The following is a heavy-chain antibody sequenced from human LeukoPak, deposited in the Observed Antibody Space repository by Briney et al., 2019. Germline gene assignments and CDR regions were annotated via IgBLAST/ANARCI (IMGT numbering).Heavy chain of an antibody. CDR1: GLTFSSYS. CDR3: ARIRLGYCSGGSCYSKYYYYGMDV. CDR2: ISSSSSYI. D-gene: IGHD2-15*01. V-gene: IGHV3-21*01. J-gene: IGHJ6*04. Sequence: PGGSLRLSCAASGLTFSSYSMNWVRQAPGRGLEWVSSISSSSSYIYYADSVKGRFTISRDNAKNSLYLQMNSLRAEDTAVYYCARIRLGYCSGGSCYSKYYYYGMDVWGKGTTVTVSS.